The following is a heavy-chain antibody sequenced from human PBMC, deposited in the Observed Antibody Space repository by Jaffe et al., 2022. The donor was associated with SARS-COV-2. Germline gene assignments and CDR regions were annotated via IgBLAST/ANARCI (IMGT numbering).Heavy chain of an antibody. CDR3: ARSGSSGYNSYYYGMDV. J-gene: IGHJ6*02. D-gene: IGHD3-22*01. Sequence: QLQLQESGSGLVKPSQTLSLTCAVSGGSISSGGYSWSWIRQPPGKGLEWIGYIYHSGSTYYNPSLKSRVTISVDRSKNQFSLKLSSVTAADTAVYYCARSGSSGYNSYYYGMDVWGQGTTVTVSS. V-gene: IGHV4-30-2*01. CDR1: GGSISSGGYS. CDR2: IYHSGST.